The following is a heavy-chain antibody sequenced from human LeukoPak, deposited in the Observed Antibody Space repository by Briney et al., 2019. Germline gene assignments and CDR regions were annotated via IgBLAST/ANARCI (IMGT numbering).Heavy chain of an antibody. CDR1: GFTFSSYS. J-gene: IGHJ6*03. CDR3: ARGAGDFWSGYPSDYYYMDV. V-gene: IGHV3-21*01. D-gene: IGHD3-3*01. Sequence: GGSLRLSCAASGFTFSSYSMNWVRQAPGKGLEWVSSISSSSSYIYYADSVKGRFTISRDNAKNSLYLQMNSLRAEDTAVYYCARGAGDFWSGYPSDYYYMDVWGKGTTVTVSS. CDR2: ISSSSSYI.